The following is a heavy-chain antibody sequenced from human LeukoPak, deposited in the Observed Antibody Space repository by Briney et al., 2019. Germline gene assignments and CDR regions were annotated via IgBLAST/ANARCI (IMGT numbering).Heavy chain of an antibody. CDR2: INPNSGGT. CDR1: GYTFTGYY. CDR3: ARAAIVTIFGVVQNAAYYYYGMDV. V-gene: IGHV1-2*02. D-gene: IGHD3-3*01. J-gene: IGHJ6*02. Sequence: GASVKVSCKASGYTFTGYYMHWVRQAPGQGLEWMGWINPNSGGTNYAQKFQGRVTMTRDTSISTAYMELSRLRSDDTAVHYCARAAIVTIFGVVQNAAYYYYGMDVWGQGTTVTVSS.